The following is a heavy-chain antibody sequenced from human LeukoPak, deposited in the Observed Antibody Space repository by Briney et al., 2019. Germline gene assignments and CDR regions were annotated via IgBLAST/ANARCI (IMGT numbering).Heavy chain of an antibody. CDR3: ASRPQGVILSVVDY. J-gene: IGHJ4*02. Sequence: AASVKVSCKASGYTFTGYYMHWVRQAPGQGLEWMGWINPNSGGTNYAQKFQGRVTMTRDTSISTAYMELSRLRSDDTAVYYCASRPQGVILSVVDYWGQGTLATVSS. V-gene: IGHV1-2*02. CDR1: GYTFTGYY. CDR2: INPNSGGT. D-gene: IGHD2-21*01.